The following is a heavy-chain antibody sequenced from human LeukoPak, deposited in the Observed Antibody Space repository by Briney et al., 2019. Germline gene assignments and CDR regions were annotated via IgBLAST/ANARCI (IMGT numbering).Heavy chain of an antibody. CDR3: ARARAYSSSWYYFDY. CDR2: THYSVIT. D-gene: IGHD6-13*01. J-gene: IGHJ4*02. Sequence: SETLSLTCTVSGDPISSGDYYWSWIRQPPGKGLEWIGHTHYSVITYYSPSLKSRLTISVDTSKNQFSLKLSSVTAADTAVYHCARARAYSSSWYYFDYWGQGTLVTVSS. CDR1: GDPISSGDYY. V-gene: IGHV4-30-4*08.